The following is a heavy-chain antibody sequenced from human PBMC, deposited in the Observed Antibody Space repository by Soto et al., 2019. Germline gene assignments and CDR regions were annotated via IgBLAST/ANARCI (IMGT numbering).Heavy chain of an antibody. CDR1: GFTFSSYA. V-gene: IGHV3-23*01. CDR3: AKDASSGITSFDS. CDR2: VSGSAGST. J-gene: IGHJ2*01. D-gene: IGHD3-3*01. Sequence: EVQLLESGGGLVQPGGSLRLSCAASGFTFSSYAMSWVRQAPGKGLEWVSVVSGSAGSTYYADSVKGRFTISRDNSKTTLHLQMNSLRAEDTAVYYCAKDASSGITSFDSWGRGTVVTVSS.